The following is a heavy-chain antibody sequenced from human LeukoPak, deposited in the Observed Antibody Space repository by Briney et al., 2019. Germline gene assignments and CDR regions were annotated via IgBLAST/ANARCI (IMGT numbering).Heavy chain of an antibody. D-gene: IGHD6-6*01. J-gene: IGHJ4*02. V-gene: IGHV4-39*07. CDR3: ARDHEVSSSSFDY. CDR1: RGSVNSNSYY. CDR2: IYYSGNT. Sequence: PSETLSLTCTVSRGSVNSNSYYWGWIRQPPGKGLEWIGTIYYSGNTYYNPSLESRVTISVDTSKNQFSLKLTSVTAADTAVYYCARDHEVSSSSFDYWGQGTLVTVSS.